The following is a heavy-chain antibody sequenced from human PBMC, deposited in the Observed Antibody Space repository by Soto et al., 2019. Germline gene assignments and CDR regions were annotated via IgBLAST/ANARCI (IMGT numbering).Heavy chain of an antibody. J-gene: IGHJ3*02. CDR3: AKLMIAVGTTSAFDI. V-gene: IGHV3-23*01. CDR1: GFTFSSYA. Sequence: EVQLLESGGGLVQPGGSLRLSCAASGFTFSSYAMSWVRQAPGKGLEWVSAISGSGGSTYYADSVKGRFTISRDNSKNTLYLQMNSLGAEDTALYYCAKLMIAVGTTSAFDIWGLGTLVTVSS. D-gene: IGHD1-26*01. CDR2: ISGSGGST.